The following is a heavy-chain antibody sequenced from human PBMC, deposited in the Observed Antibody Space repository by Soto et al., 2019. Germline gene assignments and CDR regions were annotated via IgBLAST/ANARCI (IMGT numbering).Heavy chain of an antibody. V-gene: IGHV3-33*01. CDR3: ARVFRDCSSTSCPRYYYYYMDV. J-gene: IGHJ6*03. Sequence: QVQLVESGGGVVQPGRSLRLSCAASGFTFSSYGMHWVRQAPGKGLEWVAVIWYDGSNKYYADSVKGRFTISRDNSKNTLYLQMNSLRAEDTAVYYCARVFRDCSSTSCPRYYYYYMDVWGKGTTVIVSS. CDR2: IWYDGSNK. CDR1: GFTFSSYG. D-gene: IGHD2-2*01.